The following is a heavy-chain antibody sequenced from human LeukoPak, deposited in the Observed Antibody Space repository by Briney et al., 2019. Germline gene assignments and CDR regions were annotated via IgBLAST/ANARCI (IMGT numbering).Heavy chain of an antibody. CDR2: ISAYNDNA. CDR1: GYSFTNYG. Sequence: ASVKVSCKASGYSFTNYGISWVRQAPGQGLEWMGLISAYNDNAHYAQGFEGRGTMTSETSTRTAYMELMSLRSDDTAVYYCSRSTLGIEFDYWGQGSLVTVSS. CDR3: SRSTLGIEFDY. D-gene: IGHD7-27*01. V-gene: IGHV1-18*01. J-gene: IGHJ4*02.